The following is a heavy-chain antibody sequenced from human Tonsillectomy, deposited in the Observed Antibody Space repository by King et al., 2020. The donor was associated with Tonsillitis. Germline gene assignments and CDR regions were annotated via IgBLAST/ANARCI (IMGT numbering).Heavy chain of an antibody. CDR1: GFTFSGSA. CDR2: IRSKANSYAT. V-gene: IGHV3-73*02. Sequence: VQLVESGGGLVQPGGSLKLSCAASGFTFSGSAMHWVRQASGKGLEGVGRIRSKANSYATAYAASVKGRFTISRDDSKNTAYLQVNSLKTEDTAVYYCTTPGSVYSSSYDYWGQGTLVTVSS. CDR3: TTPGSVYSSSYDY. J-gene: IGHJ4*02. D-gene: IGHD6-6*01.